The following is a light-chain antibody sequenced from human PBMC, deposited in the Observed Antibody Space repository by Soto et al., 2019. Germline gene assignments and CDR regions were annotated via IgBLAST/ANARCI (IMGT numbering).Light chain of an antibody. CDR3: TSYTTTSTVI. J-gene: IGLJ2*01. Sequence: QSALTQPASVSGSPGQSITISCTGTSSDVGGYNYDSWYQQHPGKAPNLLIYDVNNRPSGVSNRFSGSKSGNTASLTISGLQAEDEADYYCTSYTTTSTVIFGGGTKLTVL. CDR2: DVN. V-gene: IGLV2-14*03. CDR1: SSDVGGYNY.